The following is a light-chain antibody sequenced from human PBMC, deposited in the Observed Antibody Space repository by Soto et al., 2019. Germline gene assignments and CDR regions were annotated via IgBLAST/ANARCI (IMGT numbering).Light chain of an antibody. Sequence: EIVLTQSPGTLSLSPGERATLSCRASQSVSSSYLAWYQQKPGQAPRLLIYGASSRATGIPDWFSGSGSGTDFTLTISRLEPEDFAVYYCQQYGSSPPYMYTFGQGTKLVIK. CDR3: QQYGSSPPYMYT. J-gene: IGKJ2*01. CDR2: GAS. V-gene: IGKV3-20*01. CDR1: QSVSSSY.